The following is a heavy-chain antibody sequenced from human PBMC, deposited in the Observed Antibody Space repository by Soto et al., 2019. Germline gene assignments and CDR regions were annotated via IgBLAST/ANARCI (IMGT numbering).Heavy chain of an antibody. CDR3: ARDRPDIVVVPAANWFDP. Sequence: SETLSLTCTVSRGYVNTFHWSWVRQPAGKGLEWIGRIFPNGNTDYSPSLKSRVTLSVDTSKNQISLNLTSVTAADMAVYYCARDRPDIVVVPAANWFDPWGQGTLVTVSS. CDR2: IFPNGNT. V-gene: IGHV4-4*07. D-gene: IGHD2-2*01. CDR1: RGYVNTFH. J-gene: IGHJ5*02.